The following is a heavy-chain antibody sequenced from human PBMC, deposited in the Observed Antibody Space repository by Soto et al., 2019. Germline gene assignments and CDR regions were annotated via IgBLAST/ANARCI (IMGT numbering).Heavy chain of an antibody. V-gene: IGHV2-5*01. D-gene: IGHD1-26*01. J-gene: IGHJ4*02. Sequence: QITLKESGPTLVKPTQTLTLTCTFSGLSLRTNGVGVGWIRQPPGKALEWLALVYWNDDKRYSPSLKSRLTITKDTSNNQVVLTMTNVDPVDTATYYCAHRPAQCGNYRLFDNWGQETLVTVSS. CDR2: VYWNDDK. CDR1: GLSLRTNGVG. CDR3: AHRPAQCGNYRLFDN.